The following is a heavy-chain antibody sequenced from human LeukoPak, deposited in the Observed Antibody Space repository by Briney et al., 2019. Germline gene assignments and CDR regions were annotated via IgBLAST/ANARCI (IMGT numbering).Heavy chain of an antibody. J-gene: IGHJ4*02. CDR3: ARGTKIQYSGTYYLPDY. D-gene: IGHD1-26*01. V-gene: IGHV4-61*01. Sequence: PSETLSLTCTVSGGSFSSGSYYWNWIRQPPGKGLEWIGYIYYSGSTNYNPSLKSRVTITVDTSKNQFSLKLSSVTAADTAVYYCARGTKIQYSGTYYLPDYWGQGTLVTVSS. CDR1: GGSFSSGSYY. CDR2: IYYSGST.